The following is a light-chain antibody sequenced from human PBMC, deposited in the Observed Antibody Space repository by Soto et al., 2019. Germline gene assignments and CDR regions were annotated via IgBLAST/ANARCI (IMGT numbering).Light chain of an antibody. CDR1: QSFGSA. V-gene: IGKV3-11*01. Sequence: EIMMTQSPATLSVSTGERATLSCRASQSFGSALAWYQQKPGQAPRLLIYDASNRATGIPARFSGSGSGTDFTLTISSLETEDFAVYYCQQRSNWPPITFGQGTRLAIK. CDR3: QQRSNWPPIT. CDR2: DAS. J-gene: IGKJ5*01.